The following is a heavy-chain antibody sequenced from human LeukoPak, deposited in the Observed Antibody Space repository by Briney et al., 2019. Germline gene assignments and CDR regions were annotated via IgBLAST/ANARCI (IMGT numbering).Heavy chain of an antibody. J-gene: IGHJ6*03. CDR3: ARGSSSWRDYYYYYMDV. V-gene: IGHV1-2*02. CDR2: INPNSGGT. D-gene: IGHD6-13*01. Sequence: GASVKVSCKASGYTFTGYYMHWVRQAPGQGLEWMGWINPNSGGTNYAQKFQGRVTMTRDTSISTAYMELSRLRSDDTAVYYCARGSSSWRDYYYYYMDVWGKGTTVTISS. CDR1: GYTFTGYY.